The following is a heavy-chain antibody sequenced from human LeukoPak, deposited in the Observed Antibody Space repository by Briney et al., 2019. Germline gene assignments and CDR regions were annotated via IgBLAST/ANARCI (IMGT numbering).Heavy chain of an antibody. D-gene: IGHD2/OR15-2a*01. CDR3: ARDFSAAFDI. J-gene: IGHJ3*02. Sequence: SETLSLTCTVSGGSISSYYWSWIRQPPGKGLEWIGYIYDSGTTNYNPSLKSRVTISVDTATNQFSLKLRSVTAADTAVYYCARDFSAAFDIWGQGTMVTVSS. V-gene: IGHV4-59*01. CDR2: IYDSGTT. CDR1: GGSISSYY.